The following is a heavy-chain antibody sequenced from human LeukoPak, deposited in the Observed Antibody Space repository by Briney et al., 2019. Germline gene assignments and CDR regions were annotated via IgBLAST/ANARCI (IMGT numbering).Heavy chain of an antibody. CDR2: ISSSSSTI. Sequence: GGSLRLSCAASGFTFSSYSMNWVRQAPGQGLEWVSYISSSSSTIYYADSVKGRFTISRDNAKNSLYLQMNSLRAEDTAVYYCARDLHSYGYWGQGTLVTVSS. CDR3: ARDLHSYGY. CDR1: GFTFSSYS. V-gene: IGHV3-48*01. J-gene: IGHJ4*02. D-gene: IGHD5-18*01.